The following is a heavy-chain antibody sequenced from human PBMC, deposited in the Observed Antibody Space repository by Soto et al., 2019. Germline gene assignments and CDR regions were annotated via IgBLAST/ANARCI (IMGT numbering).Heavy chain of an antibody. CDR3: ARVGLAARPHYYDGMDV. D-gene: IGHD6-6*01. CDR2: ISAYNGNT. J-gene: IGHJ6*02. Sequence: ASVKVSCKASGYTFTSYGISWVRQAPGQGLEWMGWISAYNGNTNYAQKLQGRVTMTTDTSTSTAYMELRSLRSDDTAVYYCARVGLAARPHYYDGMDVWGQGTTVTVS. CDR1: GYTFTSYG. V-gene: IGHV1-18*01.